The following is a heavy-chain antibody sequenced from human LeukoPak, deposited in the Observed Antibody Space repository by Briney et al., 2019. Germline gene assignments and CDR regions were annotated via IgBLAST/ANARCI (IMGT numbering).Heavy chain of an antibody. CDR3: ASSGSGYGSGSYIFDY. Sequence: ASVKVSCKASGYTFTSYGISWVRQAPGQGLEWMGWISAYNGNTNYAQKLQGRVTMTTDTSTSTAYMELRSLRSEDTAVYYCASSGSGYGSGSYIFDYWGQGTLVTVSS. V-gene: IGHV1-18*01. CDR1: GYTFTSYG. D-gene: IGHD3-10*01. CDR2: ISAYNGNT. J-gene: IGHJ4*02.